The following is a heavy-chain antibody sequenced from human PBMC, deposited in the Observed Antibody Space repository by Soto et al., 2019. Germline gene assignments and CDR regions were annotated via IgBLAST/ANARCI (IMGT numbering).Heavy chain of an antibody. CDR1: GFIFSNYA. CDR2: TSFSGGRT. Sequence: GSLRLSCTASGFIFSNYAMTWVRQGPGRGLEWVSTTSFSGGRTYYADSVKGRFTISRDNSNNTLFLQMSSLRAEDTAIYYCAKDSRAFCGGDCSKDYWGQGTLVTVSS. CDR3: AKDSRAFCGGDCSKDY. J-gene: IGHJ4*02. D-gene: IGHD2-21*02. V-gene: IGHV3-23*01.